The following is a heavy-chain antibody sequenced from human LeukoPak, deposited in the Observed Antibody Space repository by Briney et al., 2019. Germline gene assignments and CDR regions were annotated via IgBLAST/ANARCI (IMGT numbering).Heavy chain of an antibody. V-gene: IGHV3-21*01. CDR2: IGSSTSSI. D-gene: IGHD3-10*02. Sequence: GGSLRLSCAASGFTFTSYSMNWVRQAPGKGLEWVSSIGSSTSSIYYADSVKGRFTISRDNAKNSLYLQMNSLRAADTAVYYCARVCSPGYFDYWGQGTLVTVSS. J-gene: IGHJ4*02. CDR1: GFTFTSYS. CDR3: ARVCSPGYFDY.